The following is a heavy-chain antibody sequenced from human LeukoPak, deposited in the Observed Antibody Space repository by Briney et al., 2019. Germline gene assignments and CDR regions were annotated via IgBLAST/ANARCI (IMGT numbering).Heavy chain of an antibody. V-gene: IGHV1-18*01. J-gene: IGHJ4*02. CDR2: ISAYNGNT. CDR3: ARAVDYYDSSGYYPDY. D-gene: IGHD3-22*01. CDR1: GYTFTSYG. Sequence: ASVKVSCKASGYTFTSYGISWVRQAPGQGLEWMGWISAYNGNTNYAQKLQGRVTMTTDTSTSTAYMELRSLRSDDTAVYYCARAVDYYDSSGYYPDYWGQGPLVTVSS.